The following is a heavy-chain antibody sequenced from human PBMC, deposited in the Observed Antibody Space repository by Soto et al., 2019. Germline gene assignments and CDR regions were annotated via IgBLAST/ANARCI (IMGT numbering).Heavy chain of an antibody. CDR1: GFTFSSFG. CDR3: AKFGSGGHPRALDS. J-gene: IGHJ3*02. V-gene: IGHV3-23*01. Sequence: EVQLLDSGGGVVQPGGSLRLSCTASGFTFSSFGMSWVRQAPGKGLERVSAISDDGGSTYHADSVKGRFTISRDNSKNTLYLQMDSLRDEDTALYFFAKFGSGGHPRALDSWGQGTMVTVSS. D-gene: IGHD6-19*01. CDR2: ISDDGGST.